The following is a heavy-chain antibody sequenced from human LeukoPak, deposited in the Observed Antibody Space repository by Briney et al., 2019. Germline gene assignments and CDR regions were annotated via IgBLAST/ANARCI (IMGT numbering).Heavy chain of an antibody. CDR3: AKSPPVYDSRGVGSDY. D-gene: IGHD3-22*01. CDR2: IRYDGSNK. V-gene: IGHV3-30*02. Sequence: LSGGSLRLSCAASGFTFSSYGMHWVRQAPGKGLEWVAFIRYDGSNKYYADSVKGRFTISRDNSKNTLYLQMNSLRAEDTAVYYCAKSPPVYDSRGVGSDYWGQGTLVTVSS. CDR1: GFTFSSYG. J-gene: IGHJ4*02.